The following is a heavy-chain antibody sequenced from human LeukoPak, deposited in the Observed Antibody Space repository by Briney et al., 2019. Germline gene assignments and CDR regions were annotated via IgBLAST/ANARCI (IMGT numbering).Heavy chain of an antibody. D-gene: IGHD5-24*01. CDR2: IYYSGST. Sequence: SETLSLTCTVSGGSISSYYWTWIRQPPGKGLEWIGYIYYSGSTNYNPSLKNRVTISIDTSKNQFSLKLSSVTAADTAVYYCARDRSRDGYKGDRFDIWGQGTMVTVSS. CDR1: GGSISSYY. V-gene: IGHV4-59*01. CDR3: ARDRSRDGYKGDRFDI. J-gene: IGHJ3*02.